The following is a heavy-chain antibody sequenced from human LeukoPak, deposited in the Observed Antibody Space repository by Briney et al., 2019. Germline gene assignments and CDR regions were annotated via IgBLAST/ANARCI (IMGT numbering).Heavy chain of an antibody. J-gene: IGHJ5*02. CDR3: ARDPGGGGFDP. CDR2: TYYRSKWYN. V-gene: IGHV6-1*01. CDR1: GDSVSSSSGA. Sequence: SQTLSLTRAISGDSVSSSSGAWNWVRQSPSRGLEWLARTYYRSKWYNDYAVSVKSRITITRDTSKNQFSLQLNSVTPEDTAIYYCARDPGGGGFDPWGQGTLVTVSS. D-gene: IGHD3-16*01.